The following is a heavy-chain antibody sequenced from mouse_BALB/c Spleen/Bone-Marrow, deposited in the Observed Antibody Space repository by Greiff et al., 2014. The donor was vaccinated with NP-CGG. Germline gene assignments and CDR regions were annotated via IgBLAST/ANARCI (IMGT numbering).Heavy chain of an antibody. V-gene: IGHV1-54*01. Sequence: QVQLQQPGVDLVRPGTSVKVSCKASGYAFTNYLIEWVKQRPGQGLEWIGVINPGSGGTNYNENLKGKATLTADRSSSTAYMQLSSLTSDDSAVYFCARSAGLRRDSAWFAYWGQGTLVTVSA. CDR3: ARSAGLRRDSAWFAY. CDR1: GYAFTNYL. D-gene: IGHD2-2*01. J-gene: IGHJ3*01. CDR2: INPGSGGT.